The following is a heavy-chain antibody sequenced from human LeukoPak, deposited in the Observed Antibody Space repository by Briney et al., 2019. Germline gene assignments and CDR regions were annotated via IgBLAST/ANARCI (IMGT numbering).Heavy chain of an antibody. D-gene: IGHD3-10*01. CDR2: ISAYNGNT. CDR1: GYTFTSYG. J-gene: IGHJ4*02. V-gene: IGHV1-18*01. Sequence: ASVKVSCKASGYTFTSYGISWVRQAPGQGLEWMGWISAYNGNTNYAQKLQGRVTMTTDTSTSTAYMELRSLRSDDTAVYYCARSVMPDLIFYDGSRSSIPNYFDYWGQGTLVTVSS. CDR3: ARSVMPDLIFYDGSRSSIPNYFDY.